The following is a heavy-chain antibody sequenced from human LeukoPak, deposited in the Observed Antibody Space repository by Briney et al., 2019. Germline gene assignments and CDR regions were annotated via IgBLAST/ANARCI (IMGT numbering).Heavy chain of an antibody. V-gene: IGHV1-2*02. CDR3: ARAVTRGTMIVVVNY. CDR1: GYTFTSYY. J-gene: IGHJ4*02. Sequence: GASVKVSCKASGYTFTSYYMHWVRQAPGQGLEWMGWINPNSGGTNYAQKFQGRVTMTRDTSISTAYMELSRLRSDDTAVYYCARAVTRGTMIVVVNYWGQGTLVTVSS. D-gene: IGHD3-22*01. CDR2: INPNSGGT.